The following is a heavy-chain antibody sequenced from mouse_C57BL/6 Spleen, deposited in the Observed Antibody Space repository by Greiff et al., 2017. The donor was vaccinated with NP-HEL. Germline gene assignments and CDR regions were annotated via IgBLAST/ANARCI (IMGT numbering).Heavy chain of an antibody. CDR3: ARKSSSQFAY. CDR1: GYTFTGYW. Sequence: QVQLKESGAELMKPGASVKLSCKATGYTFTGYWIEWVKQRPGHGLEWIGEILPGSGSTNYNEKFKGKATFTADTSSTTAYMQLSILTTEDSAIDYCARKSSSQFAYWGQVTLVTVSA. D-gene: IGHD1-1*01. J-gene: IGHJ3*01. V-gene: IGHV1-9*01. CDR2: ILPGSGST.